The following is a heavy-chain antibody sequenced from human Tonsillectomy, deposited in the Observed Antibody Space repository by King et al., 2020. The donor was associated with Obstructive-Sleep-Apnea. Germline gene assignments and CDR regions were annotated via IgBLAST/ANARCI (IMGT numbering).Heavy chain of an antibody. CDR2: ISDDGSNK. V-gene: IGHV3-30*18. CDR3: AKGTLYPDY. D-gene: IGHD2-2*02. CDR1: GFTFSSYG. J-gene: IGHJ4*02. Sequence: VQLVESGGGVVQPGRSLRLSCAASGFTFSSYGMHWVGQAPGKGLEWVAGISDDGSNKYYADSVKGRFTISRDNSKNTLYLQMNSLRAEDTAVYYCAKGTLYPDYWGQGNLVTVSS.